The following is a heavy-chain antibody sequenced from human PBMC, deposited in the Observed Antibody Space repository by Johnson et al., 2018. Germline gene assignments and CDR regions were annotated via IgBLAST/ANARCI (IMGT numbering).Heavy chain of an antibody. Sequence: VQLVESGGGVVQXGRSLRLSCAASGFTFSTYAMHWVRQAPGKGLEWVSVISYDASTKDYADSVKGRFTIPRDKSKNPLYLEMNSLRVEETAVYYCAKDDRPTLRPAAYFQHWGQGTLVTVSS. CDR2: ISYDASTK. CDR3: AKDDRPTLRPAAYFQH. D-gene: IGHD2-15*01. J-gene: IGHJ1*01. V-gene: IGHV3-30*18. CDR1: GFTFSTYA.